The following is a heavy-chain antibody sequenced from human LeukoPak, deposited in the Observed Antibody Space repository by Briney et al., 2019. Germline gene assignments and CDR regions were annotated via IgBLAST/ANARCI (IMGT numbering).Heavy chain of an antibody. CDR3: ARYCGAASCYSGFDY. CDR2: ISGDGGT. D-gene: IGHD2-15*01. Sequence: GGSLRLSCAASGFTFGNYVMSWVRHGPGKGPEWVSAISGDGGTYYADSVKGRFTISRDNSKNTLYLQMNSLGGEDTALYYCARYCGAASCYSGFDYWGQGTLVTVAS. J-gene: IGHJ4*02. V-gene: IGHV3-23*01. CDR1: GFTFGNYV.